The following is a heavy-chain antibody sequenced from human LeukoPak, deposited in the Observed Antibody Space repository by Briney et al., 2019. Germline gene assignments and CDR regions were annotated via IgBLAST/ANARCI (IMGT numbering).Heavy chain of an antibody. J-gene: IGHJ4*02. V-gene: IGHV3-23*01. Sequence: GGSLRLSCAVSEFTFSIYGMNWVRQAPGKGLEWVSAISGSGGSTYYADSVKGRFTISRDNSKNTLYLQMNSLRAEDTAVYYCAGEKRDSGYLFDYWGQGTLVTVSP. CDR2: ISGSGGST. CDR3: AGEKRDSGYLFDY. CDR1: EFTFSIYG. D-gene: IGHD3-22*01.